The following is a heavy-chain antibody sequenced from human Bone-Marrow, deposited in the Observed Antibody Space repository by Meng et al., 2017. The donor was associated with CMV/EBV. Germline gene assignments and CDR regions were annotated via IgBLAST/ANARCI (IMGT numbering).Heavy chain of an antibody. D-gene: IGHD2-15*01. V-gene: IGHV3-21*01. J-gene: IGHJ5*02. CDR1: GFTFSSYS. Sequence: GESLKISCAASGFTFSSYSMNWVRQAPGKGLEWVSSISSSSSYIYYADSVKGRFTISRDNSKNSLYLQMNSLRAEDTAVYYCARRPGHIAVAVRGWFDPWGQGTLVTVSS. CDR2: ISSSSSYI. CDR3: ARRPGHIAVAVRGWFDP.